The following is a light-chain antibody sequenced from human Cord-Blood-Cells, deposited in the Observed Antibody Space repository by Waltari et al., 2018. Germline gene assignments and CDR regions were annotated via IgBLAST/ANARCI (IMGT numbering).Light chain of an antibody. CDR2: DNN. J-gene: IGLJ1*01. CDR1: SSNIGNNY. Sequence: QSVLTQPPSVSAAPGQKVTISCSGSSSNIGNNYVSWYQQLPGTAPKLLIYDNNKRPSVYPDGFSGTKSGTSATLGITCLQTRSEAEYYCGKWDSSLRAYVFGTGTKVTVL. V-gene: IGLV1-51*01. CDR3: GKWDSSLRAYV.